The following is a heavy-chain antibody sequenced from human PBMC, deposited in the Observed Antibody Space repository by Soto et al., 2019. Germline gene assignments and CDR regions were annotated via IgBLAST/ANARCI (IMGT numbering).Heavy chain of an antibody. CDR1: GGSISSGDYY. V-gene: IGHV4-30-4*01. CDR2: IYYSGST. J-gene: IGHJ5*02. Sequence: QVQLQESGPGLVKPSQTLSLTCTVSGGSISSGDYYWSWIRQPPGKGLEWIGYIYYSGSTYYNPSLKSRVTKSEATSKNLFSLRLSPVTPANTAVFSWARGHHPGGQGTRVPASP. CDR3: ARGHHP.